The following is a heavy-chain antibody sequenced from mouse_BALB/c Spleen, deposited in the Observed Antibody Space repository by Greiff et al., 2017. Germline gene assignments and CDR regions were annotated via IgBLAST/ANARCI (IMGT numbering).Heavy chain of an antibody. CDR2: IWTGGGT. J-gene: IGHJ4*01. Sequence: QVQLKESGPGLVAPSQSLSITCTVSGFSLTSYDISWIRQPPGKGLEWLGVIWTGGGTNYNSAFMSRLSISKDNSKSQVFLKMNSLQTDDTAIYYCVRDRDYGSSYYAMDYWGQGTSVTVSS. CDR1: GFSLTSYD. CDR3: VRDRDYGSSYYAMDY. D-gene: IGHD1-1*01. V-gene: IGHV2-9-2*01.